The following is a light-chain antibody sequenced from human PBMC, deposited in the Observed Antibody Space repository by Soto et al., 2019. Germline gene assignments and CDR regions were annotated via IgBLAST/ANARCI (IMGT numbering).Light chain of an antibody. CDR2: DAS. J-gene: IGKJ4*01. Sequence: EIVLTQSPATLSLSPGERATLSCRASQSVSSYLAWYQQKAGQAPRLLIYDASNSATGIPARYSGSGYVTAFSVTISSLEPEDFAVYYCQALSNWPPGLTFGGGNKVEIK. CDR3: QALSNWPPGLT. V-gene: IGKV3-11*01. CDR1: QSVSSY.